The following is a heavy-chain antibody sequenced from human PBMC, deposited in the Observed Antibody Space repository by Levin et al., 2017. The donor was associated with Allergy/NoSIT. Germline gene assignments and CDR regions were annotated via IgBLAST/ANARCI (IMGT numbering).Heavy chain of an antibody. J-gene: IGHJ5*02. V-gene: IGHV4-31*03. Sequence: PSETLSLTCTVSGGSISGGGYFWSWIRQHPGKGLEWIGYIYNTGRTYYNPSLKSRALVSVDTSKNQFSLNVSSVTAADTAVYYCARGASSSSFGPWGQGTLVTVSS. CDR1: GGSISGGGYF. D-gene: IGHD3-10*01. CDR3: ARGASSSSFGP. CDR2: IYNTGRT.